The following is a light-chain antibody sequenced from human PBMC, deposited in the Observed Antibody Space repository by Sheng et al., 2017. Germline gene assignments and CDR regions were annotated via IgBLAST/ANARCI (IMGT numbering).Light chain of an antibody. Sequence: SIVLTQPPSVSVGPGQTARISCGGNKIGSLVVHWYQQRPGQAPELVVYDDRDRPSGIPERFAGSNSGNTATLTISRVEAGDEADYYCHVWDSNLNHVVFGGGTKLTVL. V-gene: IGLV3-21*02. CDR1: KIGSLV. CDR2: DDR. J-gene: IGLJ2*01. CDR3: HVWDSNLNHVV.